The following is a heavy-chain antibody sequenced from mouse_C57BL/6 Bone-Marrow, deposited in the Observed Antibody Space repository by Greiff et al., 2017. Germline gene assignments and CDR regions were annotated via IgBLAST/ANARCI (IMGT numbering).Heavy chain of an antibody. V-gene: IGHV14-4*01. J-gene: IGHJ1*03. CDR2: IDPENGDT. CDR1: GFNIKDDY. Sequence: VQLQPSGAELVRPGDSVKLSCTASGFNIKDDYMHWVKQRPEPGLEWIGWIDPENGDTEYASKFQGKATITADTSSNTAYLQLSSLTSEDTAVYYCTTGGYWYVDVWGTGTTVTVSS. D-gene: IGHD1-1*02. CDR3: TTGGYWYVDV.